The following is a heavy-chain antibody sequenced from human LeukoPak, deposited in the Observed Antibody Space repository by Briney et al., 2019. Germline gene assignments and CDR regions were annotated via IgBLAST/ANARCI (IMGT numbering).Heavy chain of an antibody. V-gene: IGHV4-4*02. D-gene: IGHD6-19*01. J-gene: IGHJ4*02. Sequence: SGTLPLTCAVSGGCISSSNWWSLVRQPPGKGLEWIGEIYHSGSTNYNPSLKSRVTISVDKSKNQFSLKLSSVTAADTAVYYCARVLSSGWYGGYFDYWGQGTLVTVSS. CDR2: IYHSGST. CDR1: GGCISSSNW. CDR3: ARVLSSGWYGGYFDY.